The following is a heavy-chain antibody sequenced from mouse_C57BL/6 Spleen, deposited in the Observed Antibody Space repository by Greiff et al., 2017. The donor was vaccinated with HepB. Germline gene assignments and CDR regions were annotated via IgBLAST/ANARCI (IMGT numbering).Heavy chain of an antibody. D-gene: IGHD4-1*01. CDR3: ANGINWDRWYFDV. Sequence: EVMLVESGGGLVKPGGSLKLSCAASGFTFSDYGMHWVRQAPEKGLEWVAYISSGSSTIYYADTVKGRFTISRDNAKNTLFLQMTSLRSEDTAMYYCANGINWDRWYFDVWGTGTTVTVSS. V-gene: IGHV5-17*01. J-gene: IGHJ1*03. CDR1: GFTFSDYG. CDR2: ISSGSSTI.